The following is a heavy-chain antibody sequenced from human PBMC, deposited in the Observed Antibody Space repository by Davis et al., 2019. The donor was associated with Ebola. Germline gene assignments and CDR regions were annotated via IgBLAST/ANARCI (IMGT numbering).Heavy chain of an antibody. V-gene: IGHV4-34*01. D-gene: IGHD4-11*01. Sequence: SETLSLTCAVYGGSFSGYYWSWIRQPPGKGLEWIGEINHSGSTNYNPSLKSRVTISVDTSKNQFSLKLSSVTAADTAVYYCARVSSTTVREYYYYYYGMDVWGQGTTVTVSS. CDR2: INHSGST. J-gene: IGHJ6*02. CDR3: ARVSSTTVREYYYYYYGMDV. CDR1: GGSFSGYY.